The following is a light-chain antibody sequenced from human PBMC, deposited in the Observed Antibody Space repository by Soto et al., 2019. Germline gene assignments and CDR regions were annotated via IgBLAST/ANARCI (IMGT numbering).Light chain of an antibody. CDR1: EDITNY. CDR2: DAS. J-gene: IGKJ2*01. CDR3: QQYDYMPYT. Sequence: DIQMTQSPSSLSASVGDRITITCQASEDITNYLHLYQQKPGKAPKLLIYDASNLETGVPSRFSGSGSGTDFSFTISSLQAEDIATYYCQQYDYMPYTFGQGTKLEMK. V-gene: IGKV1-33*01.